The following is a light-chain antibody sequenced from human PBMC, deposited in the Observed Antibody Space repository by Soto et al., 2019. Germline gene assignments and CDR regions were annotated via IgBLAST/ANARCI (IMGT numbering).Light chain of an antibody. CDR1: QSINNY. CDR3: QQRSDWPYT. Sequence: ETVLTQSPATLSLSPGERATLSCRASQSINNYLAWYQQKPGQAPRLLIYDASNGATGIPARFSGSGSGTDFILTISSLEPEDFAVYYCQQRSDWPYTFGQGTKLEIK. CDR2: DAS. J-gene: IGKJ2*01. V-gene: IGKV3-11*01.